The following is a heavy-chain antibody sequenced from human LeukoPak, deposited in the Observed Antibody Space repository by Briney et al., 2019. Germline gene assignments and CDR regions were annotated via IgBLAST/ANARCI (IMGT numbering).Heavy chain of an antibody. D-gene: IGHD3-10*01. Sequence: ATVKVSCKASGYSFTAFYIHWVRQAPGQGLEWMGWIHPRSGETNYAYKFRGRVTMTRDTSISTTYMDLGSLGSDDTAVYYCARDGEYGTGSYYRGCFDYWGQGTLVTVSS. CDR1: GYSFTAFY. CDR3: ARDGEYGTGSYYRGCFDY. CDR2: IHPRSGET. V-gene: IGHV1-2*02. J-gene: IGHJ4*02.